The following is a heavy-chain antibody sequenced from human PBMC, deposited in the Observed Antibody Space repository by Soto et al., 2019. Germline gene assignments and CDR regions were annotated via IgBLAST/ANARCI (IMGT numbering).Heavy chain of an antibody. CDR1: GFTFSSYW. J-gene: IGHJ5*02. V-gene: IGHV3-74*01. Sequence: GGSLRLSCAASGFTFSSYWMHWVRQAPGKGLVWVSRINSDGSSTSYADSVKGRFTISRDNAKNTLYLQMNSLRAEDTAVYYCARSKGAWWFDPWGQGTLVTVSS. CDR3: ARSKGAWWFDP. D-gene: IGHD3-16*01. CDR2: INSDGSST.